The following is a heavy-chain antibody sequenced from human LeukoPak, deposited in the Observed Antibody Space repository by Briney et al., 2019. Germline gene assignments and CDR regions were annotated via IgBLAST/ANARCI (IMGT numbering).Heavy chain of an antibody. CDR1: GFTVSSYA. CDR3: ARDSHWLGL. J-gene: IGHJ5*02. V-gene: IGHV3-30-3*01. CDR2: ISYDGSNK. Sequence: GGSLRLSCAASGFTVSSYAMHWVRQAPGKGLEWVAVISYDGSNKYYADSVKGRFTISRDNSKNTLYLQMNSLRAEDTAVYYCARDSHWLGLWGQGTLVTVSS.